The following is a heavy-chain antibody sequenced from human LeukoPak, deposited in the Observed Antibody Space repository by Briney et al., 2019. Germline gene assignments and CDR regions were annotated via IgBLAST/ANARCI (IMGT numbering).Heavy chain of an antibody. CDR1: GGSISSYY. CDR3: ARGDSSWQHHSYYYMDV. CDR2: IYTSGST. D-gene: IGHD6-13*01. V-gene: IGHV4-4*07. J-gene: IGHJ6*03. Sequence: PSETLSLTCTVSGGSISSYYWSWIRQPPGKGLEWIGRIYTSGSTNYNPSLKSRVTMSVDTSKNQFSLKLSSVTAADTAVYYCARGDSSWQHHSYYYMDVWGKGTTVTVSS.